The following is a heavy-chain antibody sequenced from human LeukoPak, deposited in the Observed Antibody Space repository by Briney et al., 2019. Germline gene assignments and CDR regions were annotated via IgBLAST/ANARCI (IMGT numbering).Heavy chain of an antibody. CDR2: ITHTGRT. D-gene: IGHD4-17*01. CDR1: GGSLSCYF. CDR3: ARIYGDYSDFEY. J-gene: IGHJ4*02. V-gene: IGHV4-34*01. Sequence: SETLSLTCAVYGGSLSCYFWSWSRQPPGKGLEWIGEITHTGRTNYNPSLKSRVALSENTSKDQFSLKLSSVTVADTAVYYCARIYGDYSDFEYWSQGTLVTVSS.